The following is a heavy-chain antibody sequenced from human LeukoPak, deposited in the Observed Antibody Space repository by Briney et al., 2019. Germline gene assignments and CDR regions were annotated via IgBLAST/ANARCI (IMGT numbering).Heavy chain of an antibody. CDR2: IYSGGST. V-gene: IGHV3-53*01. CDR3: ARATLDN. J-gene: IGHJ4*02. Sequence: PGGSLRLSCAASGFTVISDYIRWVRPAPGKGLEWVSVIYSGGSTNYADSVRARFTISRDNSKNTVYLQMNSLRVEDTAVYYGARATLDNWGQGTLVTVSS. CDR1: GFTVISDY.